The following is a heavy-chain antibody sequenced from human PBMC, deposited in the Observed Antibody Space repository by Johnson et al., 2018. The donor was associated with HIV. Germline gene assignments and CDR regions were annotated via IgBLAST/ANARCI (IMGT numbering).Heavy chain of an antibody. CDR1: GFTFDDYG. CDR2: IYSGGTT. D-gene: IGHD1-26*01. V-gene: IGHV3-66*02. CDR3: ARGREGGNYQGGAFDI. Sequence: VQLVESGGGVVRPGGSLRLSCAASGFTFDDYGMSWVRQAPGKGLEWVSIIYSGGTTNYADSVKGRFTISRDTSQNTVFLQMNSLRAEDTAVYYCARGREGGNYQGGAFDIWGQGTMVTVSS. J-gene: IGHJ3*02.